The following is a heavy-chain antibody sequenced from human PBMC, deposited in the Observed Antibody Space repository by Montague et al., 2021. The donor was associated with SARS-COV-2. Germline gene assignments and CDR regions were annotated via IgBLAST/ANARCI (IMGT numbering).Heavy chain of an antibody. CDR1: GGSFSRYY. V-gene: IGHV4-34*01. CDR3: ARLGDGIVPSPILGLGPYYSFYYMDV. D-gene: IGHD2-2*02. CDR2: ISQSGNT. Sequence: SETLSLTCAVSGGSFSRYYWSWIRQPPGKGLEWIGEISQSGNTKYNPSPQSRLSISLDTSRNQFSLKVSSVTAADTAVYYCARLGDGIVPSPILGLGPYYSFYYMDVWGKGTTVTVSS. J-gene: IGHJ6*03.